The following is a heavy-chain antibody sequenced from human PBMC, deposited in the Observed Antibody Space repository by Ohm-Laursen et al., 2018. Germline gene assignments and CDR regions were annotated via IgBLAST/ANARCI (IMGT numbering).Heavy chain of an antibody. CDR3: ARGPSITGTTAIDY. CDR2: INTEDQT. J-gene: IGHJ4*02. CDR1: GFIVNSNH. V-gene: IGHV3-66*01. D-gene: IGHD1-20*01. Sequence: SLRLSCSASGFIVNSNHMSWVRQAPGKGLEWVSVINTEDQTFYLNSVKGRFSISRDNSKNTVYLQMNSLRVEDTAVYYCARGPSITGTTAIDYWGQGTLVTVSS.